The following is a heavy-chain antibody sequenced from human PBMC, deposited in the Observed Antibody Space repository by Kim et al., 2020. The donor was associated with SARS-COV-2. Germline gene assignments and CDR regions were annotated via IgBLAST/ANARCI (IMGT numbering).Heavy chain of an antibody. J-gene: IGHJ4*02. D-gene: IGHD6-13*01. CDR2: IYYSGST. CDR3: ASGSLAAAGYFDY. CDR1: GGSISSGGYY. Sequence: SETLSLTCTVSGGSISSGGYYWRWIRQHPGKGLEWIGYIYYSGSTYYNPSLKSRVTISVDTSKNQFSLKLSSVTAADTAVYYCASGSLAAAGYFDYWGQGTLVTVSS. V-gene: IGHV4-31*03.